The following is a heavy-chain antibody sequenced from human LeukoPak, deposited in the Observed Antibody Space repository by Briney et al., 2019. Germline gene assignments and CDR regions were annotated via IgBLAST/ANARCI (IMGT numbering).Heavy chain of an antibody. D-gene: IGHD1-26*01. J-gene: IGHJ3*02. Sequence: GGSLRLSCEASGFTFNIYTMQWVRQAPGKGLEWVALISYDGVNKYHTDSVKGRFTISRDNSKHTLYLQMNSLRAEDTAVYYCARTAHFYSNGFDIWGQGTMVTVSS. V-gene: IGHV3-30-3*01. CDR1: GFTFNIYT. CDR3: ARTAHFYSNGFDI. CDR2: ISYDGVNK.